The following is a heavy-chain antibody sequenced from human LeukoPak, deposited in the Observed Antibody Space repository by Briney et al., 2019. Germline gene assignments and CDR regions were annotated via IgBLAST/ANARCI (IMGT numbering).Heavy chain of an antibody. CDR1: GFTFSDYY. Sequence: GGSLRLSCAASGFTFSDYYMSWIRQAPGKGLEWVSYIGTSGSTKYYADSVKGRFTISRDNAKNSLYLQMNSLRAEDTAVHYCASRMYYYDTSGYSSDAFDIWGQGTMVTVSS. CDR2: IGTSGSTK. J-gene: IGHJ3*02. V-gene: IGHV3-11*04. D-gene: IGHD3-22*01. CDR3: ASRMYYYDTSGYSSDAFDI.